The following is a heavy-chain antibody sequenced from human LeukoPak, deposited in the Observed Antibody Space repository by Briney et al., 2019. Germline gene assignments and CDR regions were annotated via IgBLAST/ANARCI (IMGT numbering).Heavy chain of an antibody. J-gene: IGHJ4*02. Sequence: GGSLRLSCAASGFTFSSYGMHWVGQAPGKGLEWLAVIWYDGGNKYYADSVKGRFTISKDNSKNTLYLQMNSLRAEDTAVYYCARDLGYCSGGSCYPRGFDYWGQGTLVTVSS. CDR1: GFTFSSYG. D-gene: IGHD2-15*01. CDR3: ARDLGYCSGGSCYPRGFDY. V-gene: IGHV3-33*01. CDR2: IWYDGGNK.